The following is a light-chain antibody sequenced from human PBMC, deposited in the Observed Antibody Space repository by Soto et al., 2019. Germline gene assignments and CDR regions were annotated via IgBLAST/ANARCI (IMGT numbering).Light chain of an antibody. Sequence: EIVMTQSPATLSVSPGERATLSCRASQSVSSNLAWYQQKPGQAPRFLIYGASTRVTGIPARFSGSGSGTEFTLTISSLQSEDFAVYYCQQYNDWPRTFGQGTKVEIK. J-gene: IGKJ1*01. V-gene: IGKV3-15*01. CDR2: GAS. CDR1: QSVSSN. CDR3: QQYNDWPRT.